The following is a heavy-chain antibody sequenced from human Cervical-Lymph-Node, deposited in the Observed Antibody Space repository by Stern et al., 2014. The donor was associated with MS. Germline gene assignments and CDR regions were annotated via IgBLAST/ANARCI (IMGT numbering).Heavy chain of an antibody. Sequence: VQLVESGAEMKRPGTSMKVSCKASGYTFTDYYMHWVLQAPGQGLQWMGRINPKTGGANYTEAFQGRVTMARDTSISTGYMVLSSLRSDDTAVYYCAREIHPAITFDIWGQGTVVTVSS. V-gene: IGHV1-2*06. CDR1: GYTFTDYY. J-gene: IGHJ3*02. CDR2: INPKTGGA. CDR3: AREIHPAITFDI. D-gene: IGHD2-21*01.